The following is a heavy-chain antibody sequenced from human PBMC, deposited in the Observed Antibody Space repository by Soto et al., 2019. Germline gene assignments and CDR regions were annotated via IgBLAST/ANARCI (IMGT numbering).Heavy chain of an antibody. D-gene: IGHD5-18*01. Sequence: SETLSLTCTVSGGSISSYYWSWIRQPPGKGLEWIGSIYYSGSTNYSPSLKSRVTTSVDTSKNQLSLKLSSVTAADTAVYYCARRYGYSFDYWGQGTLVTVSS. CDR1: GGSISSYY. CDR3: ARRYGYSFDY. J-gene: IGHJ4*02. CDR2: IYYSGST. V-gene: IGHV4-59*08.